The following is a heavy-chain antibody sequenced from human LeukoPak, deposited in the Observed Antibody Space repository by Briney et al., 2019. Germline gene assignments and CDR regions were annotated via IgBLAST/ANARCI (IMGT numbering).Heavy chain of an antibody. Sequence: PSETLSLTCTVSGGSISSYYWSWIRQPPGKGLEWIGYIYYSGGTNYNPSLKSRVTISVDTSKNQSSLKLSSVTAADTAVYYCARDRYFGLWGRGTLVTVSS. CDR3: ARDRYFGL. J-gene: IGHJ2*01. CDR1: GGSISSYY. CDR2: IYYSGGT. V-gene: IGHV4-59*01.